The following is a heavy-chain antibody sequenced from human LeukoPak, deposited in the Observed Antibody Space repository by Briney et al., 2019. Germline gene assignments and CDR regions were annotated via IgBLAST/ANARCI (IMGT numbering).Heavy chain of an antibody. V-gene: IGHV4-4*02. J-gene: IGHJ4*02. CDR3: ARNGGNSDFDY. D-gene: IGHD4-23*01. CDR1: GDSISSSNW. CDR2: IYHSGNT. Sequence: SETLSLTCAVSGDSISSSNWWTWVRQPPGKGLEWIGEIYHSGNTNYNPSLKSRVTMSVDKSKNQLSLNLNSVTAADTAVYYSARNGGNSDFDYWGQGTLVTVSS.